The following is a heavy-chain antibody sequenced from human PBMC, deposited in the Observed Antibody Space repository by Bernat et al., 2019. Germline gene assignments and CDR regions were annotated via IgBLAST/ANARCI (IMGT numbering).Heavy chain of an antibody. D-gene: IGHD3-10*01. CDR1: GFPFSTYA. V-gene: IGHV3-23*01. CDR2: ISGSGSST. J-gene: IGHJ4*02. CDR3: AKDWYYYGSGNYHYFDF. Sequence: EVQLLESGGDFVQPGGSLGLSCAASGFPFSTYAMSWVRQAPGKGLEWVSTISGSGSSTDYADSVKGRLTISRDNSKNTLYLQMNSLRAEDTAVYYCAKDWYYYGSGNYHYFDFWGQGTLVTVSS.